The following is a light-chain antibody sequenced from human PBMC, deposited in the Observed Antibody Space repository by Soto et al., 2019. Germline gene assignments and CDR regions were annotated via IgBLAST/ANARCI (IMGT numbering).Light chain of an antibody. CDR3: SSYTSSSTYV. CDR2: DVS. V-gene: IGLV2-14*01. CDR1: SSDVGGYNY. J-gene: IGLJ1*01. Sequence: QSVLTPPAYVSGSPGESIAISCTGTSSDVGGYNYVSWYQQHPGKAPKLMAYDVSNRPSGVSNRFSGSKSGNTASLTISGLQAEDEADYYCSSYTSSSTYVFGTGTKVTVL.